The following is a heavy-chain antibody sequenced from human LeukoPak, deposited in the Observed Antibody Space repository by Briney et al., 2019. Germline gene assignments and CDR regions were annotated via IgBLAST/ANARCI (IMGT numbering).Heavy chain of an antibody. CDR2: IYHTGSI. V-gene: IGHV4-59*02. J-gene: IGHJ4*02. D-gene: IGHD6-19*01. Sequence: SETLSLTCTISGGSVSDYYWSWIRQSPGKGLEWIGYIYHTGSISYSPPLKRRVTISVDTTKNQFSLKLSTVTAADTAVYFCARDNPRTTGYSCGSSFDFWGQGTLVTVSS. CDR3: ARDNPRTTGYSCGSSFDF. CDR1: GGSVSDYY.